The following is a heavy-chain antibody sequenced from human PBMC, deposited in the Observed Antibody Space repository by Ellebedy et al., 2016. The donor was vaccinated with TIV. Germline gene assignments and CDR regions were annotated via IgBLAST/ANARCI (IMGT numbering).Heavy chain of an antibody. CDR2: IRSKDFGGTA. J-gene: IGHJ4*02. Sequence: GESLKISCLSSGFTFLDHSISWVRQSPGKGLEWVGFIRSKDFGGTAEYAASVNGRFLISRDDSRGIAYLQMNSLKTEDTAVYFCTRHWAFRFDCWGQGTLVTVSS. CDR3: TRHWAFRFDC. D-gene: IGHD7-27*01. V-gene: IGHV3-49*04. CDR1: GFTFLDHS.